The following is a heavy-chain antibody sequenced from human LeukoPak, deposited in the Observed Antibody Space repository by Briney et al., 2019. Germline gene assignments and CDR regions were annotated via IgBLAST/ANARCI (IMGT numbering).Heavy chain of an antibody. V-gene: IGHV3-21*01. CDR2: ISSSGSYI. Sequence: GGSLRLSCAASRFTFSSYSMNWVRQAPGKGLEWVSSISSSGSYIYYADSVKGRFTISRDNAKNSLYLQMNSLRAEDTAVYYCARRDTSGSLFWFDPWGQGTLVTVSS. D-gene: IGHD3-10*01. CDR3: ARRDTSGSLFWFDP. CDR1: RFTFSSYS. J-gene: IGHJ5*02.